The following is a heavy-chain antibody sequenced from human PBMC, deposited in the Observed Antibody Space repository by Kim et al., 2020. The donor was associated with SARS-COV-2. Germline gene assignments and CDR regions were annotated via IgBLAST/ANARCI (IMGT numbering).Heavy chain of an antibody. CDR3: AKIPDRIVGATFDY. Sequence: ADSVKGRFTISRDNSKNTLYLQMNSLRAEDTAVYYCAKIPDRIVGATFDYWGQGTLVTVSS. V-gene: IGHV3-23*01. J-gene: IGHJ4*02. D-gene: IGHD1-26*01.